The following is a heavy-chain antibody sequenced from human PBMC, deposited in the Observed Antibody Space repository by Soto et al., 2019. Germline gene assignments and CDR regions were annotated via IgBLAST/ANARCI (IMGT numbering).Heavy chain of an antibody. CDR2: ISSSSTYI. Sequence: EVQLVESGGGLVKPGGSLRLSCAVSGFTFSSYSMNWVRQAPGKGLEWVSSISSSSTYIYYADSVKGRVTISRDNAKNSLYLQMNSLRADDTAVYYCARDKGYCISTSCSFDYWGQGTLVTVSS. J-gene: IGHJ4*02. V-gene: IGHV3-21*01. CDR1: GFTFSSYS. CDR3: ARDKGYCISTSCSFDY. D-gene: IGHD2-2*01.